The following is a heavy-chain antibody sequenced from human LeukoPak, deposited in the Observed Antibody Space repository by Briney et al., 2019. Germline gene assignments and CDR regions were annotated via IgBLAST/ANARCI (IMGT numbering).Heavy chain of an antibody. J-gene: IGHJ4*02. V-gene: IGHV3-48*03. Sequence: AGGCLRLSCAASGFTFSSYEMKWGRQAPGKGLGWGSCISSSGTTIYYADSLKGRFTISRDNAENSVYLQMNSLRAEDTAVYYCARPYYYASGSSYFDYWGQGTLVTVSS. CDR2: ISSSGTTI. D-gene: IGHD3-10*01. CDR3: ARPYYYASGSSYFDY. CDR1: GFTFSSYE.